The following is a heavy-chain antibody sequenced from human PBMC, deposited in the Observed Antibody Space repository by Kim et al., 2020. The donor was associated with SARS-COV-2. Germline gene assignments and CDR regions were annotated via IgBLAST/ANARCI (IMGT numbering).Heavy chain of an antibody. V-gene: IGHV3-48*01. CDR3: ARSNGVWLEVLEY. J-gene: IGHJ4*02. CDR1: GFTFSSYS. Sequence: GGSLRLSCAASGFTFSSYSMNWVRQAPGKGPEWVSYISSSSNRIYYADSLKGRFTISRDNAKNSLYLQMNSLRAEDTAVYYCARSNGVWLEVLEYWGQGTLVTVSS. CDR2: ISSSSNRI. D-gene: IGHD6-6*01.